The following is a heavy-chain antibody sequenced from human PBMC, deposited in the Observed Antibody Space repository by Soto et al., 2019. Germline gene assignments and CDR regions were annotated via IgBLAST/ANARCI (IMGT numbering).Heavy chain of an antibody. CDR3: AHGRGGVASF. D-gene: IGHD2-2*01. CDR1: GFSLSTRDVG. CDR2: VYWDDSK. Sequence: QITLNESGPTLVKPTQTLTLTCTFSGFSLSTRDVGVGWIRQPPGEALEWLGVVYWDDSKTYSPSLESRLTITKERAKHQEVLRMTKMDPVETSTYYWAHGRGGVASFWGQGTLVTVSS. J-gene: IGHJ4*02. V-gene: IGHV2-5*02.